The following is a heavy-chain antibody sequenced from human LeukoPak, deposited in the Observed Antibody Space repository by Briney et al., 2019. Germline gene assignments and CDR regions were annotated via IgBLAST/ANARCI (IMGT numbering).Heavy chain of an antibody. CDR2: IHSSGST. Sequence: GGSLRLSCAASGFTVSSMFMSWFRQASGKGLEWVSVIHSSGSTYYNDSVKGRFTISRDDSKNTIYLQMNSLRAEDTAVYYYERAVWWSEDSWGQGTLVTVSS. CDR3: ERAVWWSEDS. D-gene: IGHD2-21*01. J-gene: IGHJ4*02. V-gene: IGHV3-66*01. CDR1: GFTVSSMF.